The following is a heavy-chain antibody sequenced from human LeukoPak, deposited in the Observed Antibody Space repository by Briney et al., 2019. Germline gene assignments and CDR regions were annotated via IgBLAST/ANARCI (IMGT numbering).Heavy chain of an antibody. V-gene: IGHV1-18*01. Sequence: ASVNVSCKASGYTFTSYGISWVRQAPGQGLEWMGWISAYNGNTNYAQKLQGRVTMTTDTSTSTAYMELRSLRSDDTAVYYCASGYYDSSGYDAFDIWGQGTMVTVSS. CDR1: GYTFTSYG. CDR3: ASGYYDSSGYDAFDI. CDR2: ISAYNGNT. D-gene: IGHD3-22*01. J-gene: IGHJ3*02.